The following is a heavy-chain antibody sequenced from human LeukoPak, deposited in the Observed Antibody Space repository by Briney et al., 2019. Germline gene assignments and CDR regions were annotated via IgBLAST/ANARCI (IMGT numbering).Heavy chain of an antibody. D-gene: IGHD2-2*01. CDR2: MYTSGST. V-gene: IGHV4-4*07. CDR3: ARSSPRRYCSSTSCQNWFDP. Sequence: SETLSLTCTVSGDSISSNYWTWIRQPAGKGLEWIGRMYTSGSTNYKPSLKSRVTMSVDTSKNQFSLKLSSVTAADTAVYYCARSSPRRYCSSTSCQNWFDPWGQGTLVTVSS. CDR1: GDSISSNY. J-gene: IGHJ5*02.